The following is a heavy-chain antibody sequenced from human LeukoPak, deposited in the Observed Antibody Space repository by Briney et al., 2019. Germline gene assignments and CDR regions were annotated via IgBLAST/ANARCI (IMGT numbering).Heavy chain of an antibody. CDR2: IGGSGGRT. V-gene: IGHV3-23*01. CDR1: GFTFKSYA. J-gene: IGHJ4*02. CDR3: ARVEWEPHYYFDY. D-gene: IGHD1-26*01. Sequence: GGSLRLSCSASGFTFKSYAMNWVRQAPGKGLEWVSSIGGSGGRTYYADSVTGRFTISRDNAKNSLYLQMNSLRAEDTAVYYCARVEWEPHYYFDYWGQGTLVTVSS.